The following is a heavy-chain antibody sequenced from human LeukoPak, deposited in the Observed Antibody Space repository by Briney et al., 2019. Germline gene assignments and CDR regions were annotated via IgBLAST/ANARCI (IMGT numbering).Heavy chain of an antibody. CDR1: GFTFSSYA. V-gene: IGHV3-30*04. Sequence: PGGSLRLSCAASGFTFSSYAMHWVRQAPGKGLEWVASMSSDASSEYYADSVKGRFTISRDNSKNILYLQINSLRAEDTAVYHCARKKMAAAGKGAFDYWGQGTLVTVSS. J-gene: IGHJ4*02. CDR3: ARKKMAAAGKGAFDY. CDR2: MSSDASSE. D-gene: IGHD6-13*01.